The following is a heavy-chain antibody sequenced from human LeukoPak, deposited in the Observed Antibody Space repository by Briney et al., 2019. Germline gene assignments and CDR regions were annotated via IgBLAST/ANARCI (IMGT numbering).Heavy chain of an antibody. CDR1: GGSISSYY. CDR2: IYTSGST. D-gene: IGHD1-26*01. Sequence: LETLSLTCTVPGGSISSYYWSWIRQPAGKGLEWIGRIYTSGSTNYNPSLKSRVTMSVDTSKNQFSPKLSSVTAADTAVYYCARGSIESFDYWGQGTLVTVSS. CDR3: ARGSIESFDY. V-gene: IGHV4-4*07. J-gene: IGHJ4*02.